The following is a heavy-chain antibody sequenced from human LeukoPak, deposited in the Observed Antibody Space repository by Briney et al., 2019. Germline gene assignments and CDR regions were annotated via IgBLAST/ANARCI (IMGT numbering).Heavy chain of an antibody. J-gene: IGHJ6*02. Sequence: SEALSLTCTVSGGSISGYYWSWIRQPPGKGLEWIGYIYYSGNTNYNPSLKSRVTLSVDTSTNQLFLKLSSVTAADTAVYYCARGWDTGYSYYGMDVWGPGTTVTVSS. CDR3: ARGWDTGYSYYGMDV. CDR2: IYYSGNT. D-gene: IGHD5-18*01. CDR1: GGSISGYY. V-gene: IGHV4-59*01.